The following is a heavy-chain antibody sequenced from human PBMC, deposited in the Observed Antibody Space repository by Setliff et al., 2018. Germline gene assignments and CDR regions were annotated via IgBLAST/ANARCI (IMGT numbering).Heavy chain of an antibody. CDR2: MNPNSGNT. CDR3: ARAPDCGGDCYAPTPKYYYYYYGMDV. CDR1: GYTFTSYD. J-gene: IGHJ6*02. D-gene: IGHD2-21*02. Sequence: EASVKVSCKASGYTFTSYDINWVRQATGQGLEWMGWMNPNSGNTGYAQKFQGRVTMTRNTSISTAYMELSSLRSEDTAVYYCARAPDCGGDCYAPTPKYYYYYYGMDVWGQGTTVTVSS. V-gene: IGHV1-8*01.